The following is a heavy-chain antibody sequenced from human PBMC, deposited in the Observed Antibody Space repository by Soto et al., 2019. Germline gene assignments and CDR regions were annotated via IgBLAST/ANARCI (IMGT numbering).Heavy chain of an antibody. CDR2: IYYSGST. J-gene: IGHJ4*02. CDR1: GGSISSSSYY. V-gene: IGHV4-39*01. CDR3: ARSSGYDSDFDY. Sequence: SETLSLTCTVSGGSISSSSYYWGWIRQPPGKGLEWIGSIYYSGSTYYNPSLKSRVTISVDTSKNQFSLKLSSVTAADTAVYYCARSSGYDSDFDYWGQGTLVTVSS. D-gene: IGHD5-12*01.